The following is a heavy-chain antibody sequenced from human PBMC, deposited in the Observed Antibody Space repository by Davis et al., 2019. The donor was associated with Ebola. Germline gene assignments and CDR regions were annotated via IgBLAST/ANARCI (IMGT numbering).Heavy chain of an antibody. CDR3: AKDIDDCSGGSCPEGGMDV. Sequence: PGGSLRLSCAASGFTFDDYAMHWVRQAPGKGLEWVSGISWNSGSIGYADSVKGRFTISRDNAKNSLYLQMNSLRAEDTALYYCAKDIDDCSGGSCPEGGMDVWGQGTTVTVSS. CDR2: ISWNSGSI. J-gene: IGHJ6*02. D-gene: IGHD2-15*01. V-gene: IGHV3-9*01. CDR1: GFTFDDYA.